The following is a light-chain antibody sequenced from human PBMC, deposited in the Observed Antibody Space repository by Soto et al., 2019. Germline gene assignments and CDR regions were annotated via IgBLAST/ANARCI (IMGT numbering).Light chain of an antibody. Sequence: TRMTQSPSSLSASVGDRVTITCGASQDIDIYLSWYQQKPGKVPKLLIYDESTLQSGVPSRLSGSGYGTDLTITINNMQTEDFETYYCQQSYRKPYTFGQGTKVDIK. V-gene: IGKV1-39*01. CDR1: QDIDIY. CDR2: DES. CDR3: QQSYRKPYT. J-gene: IGKJ2*01.